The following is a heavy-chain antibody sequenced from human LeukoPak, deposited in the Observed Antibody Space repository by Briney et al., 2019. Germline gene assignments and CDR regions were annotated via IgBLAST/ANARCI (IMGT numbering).Heavy chain of an antibody. CDR3: ARLRGDYGDYYYYMDV. CDR2: INQSGST. V-gene: IGHV4-39*07. J-gene: IGHJ6*03. Sequence: SETLSLTCTVSGVSISSSYSYWSWIRQPPGKGLEWIGEINQSGSTKYNPSLKSRVTISVDTSKNQFSLKLSSVTAADTAVYYCARLRGDYGDYYYYMDVWGKGTTVTISS. D-gene: IGHD4-17*01. CDR1: GVSISSSYSY.